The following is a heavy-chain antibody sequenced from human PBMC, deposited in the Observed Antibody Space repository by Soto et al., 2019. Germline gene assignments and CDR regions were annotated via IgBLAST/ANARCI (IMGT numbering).Heavy chain of an antibody. Sequence: ASVKVSCKASGYTFTGYYMHWVRQAPGQGLEWMGWINPNSGGTNYAQKFQGRVTMTRDTSISTAYMELSRLRSDDTAVYYCARDGRLVGATHYYYYGMDVWGQGTTVTVSS. CDR3: ARDGRLVGATHYYYYGMDV. CDR2: INPNSGGT. CDR1: GYTFTGYY. V-gene: IGHV1-2*02. J-gene: IGHJ6*02. D-gene: IGHD1-26*01.